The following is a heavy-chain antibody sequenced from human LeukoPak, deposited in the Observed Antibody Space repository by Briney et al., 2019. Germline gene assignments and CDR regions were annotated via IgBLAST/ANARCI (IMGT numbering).Heavy chain of an antibody. CDR1: GFTFSSYS. CDR3: ARGPPEGYFDWLLSTNRIDSWFDP. D-gene: IGHD3-9*01. V-gene: IGHV3-21*01. CDR2: ISSSSSSYI. J-gene: IGHJ5*02. Sequence: PGGSLRLSCAASGFTFSSYSMNWVRQAPGKGLEWVSSISSSSSSYIYSADSVKGRFTISRDNAKNSLYLQMNSLRAEDTAVYYCARGPPEGYFDWLLSTNRIDSWFDPWGQGTLVTVSS.